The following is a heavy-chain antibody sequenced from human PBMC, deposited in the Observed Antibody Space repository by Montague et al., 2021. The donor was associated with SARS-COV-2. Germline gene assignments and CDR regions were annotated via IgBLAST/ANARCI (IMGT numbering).Heavy chain of an antibody. Sequence: SETLSLTCAVSGGSISSSHWWSWVRQPPGKGLERLGEIYHSGSTNYNPSLKSRVTISIDKSKNQFSLKLSSVTAADTSVYYCAREFRTYGYGGQYWYFDLWGRGTLVTVSS. V-gene: IGHV4-4*02. D-gene: IGHD3-10*01. J-gene: IGHJ2*01. CDR3: AREFRTYGYGGQYWYFDL. CDR2: IYHSGST. CDR1: GGSISSSHW.